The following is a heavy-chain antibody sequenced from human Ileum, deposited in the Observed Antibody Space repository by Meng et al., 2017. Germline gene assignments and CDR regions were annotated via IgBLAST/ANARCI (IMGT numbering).Heavy chain of an antibody. J-gene: IGHJ4*02. D-gene: IGHD2-15*01. Sequence: QVQLQESGPGLVEPSGTLFLTCTVSGGSISSSFYWSWGRQSPGKGLEWIGQIYLAGSPNYNPSLESRVTISVDKSKNQFSLRLTSVTAADTAIFYCVRHGGKYFDSWGQGTLVTVSS. CDR2: IYLAGSP. CDR1: GGSISSSFY. V-gene: IGHV4-4*02. CDR3: VRHGGKYFDS.